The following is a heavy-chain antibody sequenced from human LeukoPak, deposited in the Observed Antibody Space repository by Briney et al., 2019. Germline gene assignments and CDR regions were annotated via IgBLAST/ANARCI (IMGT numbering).Heavy chain of an antibody. CDR3: ARDGGRNYDPGSWFDP. CDR2: IYYSGST. Sequence: SQTLSLTCTVSGGSISSGDYYWSWIRQPPGKGLEWIGYIYYSGSTYYNPSLKSRVTISVDTSKNQFSLKLSSVTAADTAVYYCARDGGRNYDPGSWFDPWGQGTLVTVSS. CDR1: GGSISSGDYY. D-gene: IGHD4-11*01. J-gene: IGHJ5*02. V-gene: IGHV4-30-4*08.